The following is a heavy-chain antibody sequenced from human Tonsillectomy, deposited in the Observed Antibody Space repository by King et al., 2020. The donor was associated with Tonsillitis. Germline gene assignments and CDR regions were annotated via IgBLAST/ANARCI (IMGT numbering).Heavy chain of an antibody. D-gene: IGHD1-14*01. CDR1: AYNFTSHW. CDR3: AKKGITSPYFDF. Sequence: QLVQSGAEVKKPGESLKISCKGSAYNFTSHWIAWVRQRPGKGLEWMGLIYPGDSDTLYSPSIQGQVTMSADRSISTAYLKLSSLKASDTAVYYCAKKGITSPYFDFWGQGTLVTVSS. CDR2: IYPGDSDT. J-gene: IGHJ4*02. V-gene: IGHV5-51*03.